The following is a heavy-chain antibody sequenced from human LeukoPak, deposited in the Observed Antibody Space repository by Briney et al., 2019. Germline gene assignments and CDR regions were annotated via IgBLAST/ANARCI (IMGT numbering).Heavy chain of an antibody. Sequence: GRSLRLSCEASGFTFSSHGMYWVRQAPGKGLEWVSSISSSSSYIYYADSVKGRFTISRDNAKNSLYLQMNSLRAEDTAVYYCARDHRTYYYDSSGYWGQGILVTVSS. D-gene: IGHD3-22*01. V-gene: IGHV3-21*01. CDR1: GFTFSSHG. J-gene: IGHJ4*02. CDR3: ARDHRTYYYDSSGY. CDR2: ISSSSSYI.